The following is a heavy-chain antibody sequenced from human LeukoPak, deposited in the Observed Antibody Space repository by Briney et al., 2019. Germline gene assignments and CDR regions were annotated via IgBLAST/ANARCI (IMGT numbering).Heavy chain of an antibody. V-gene: IGHV1-46*01. CDR3: ARGGVLLWFGELRGGTYFDY. Sequence: ASVKVSCKASGYTFTSYYMHWVRQAPGQGLEWMGIINPSGGSTSYAQKFQGRVTMTRDMSTSTVYMELSSLRSEDTAVYYCARGGVLLWFGELRGGTYFDYWGQGTLVTVSS. CDR1: GYTFTSYY. D-gene: IGHD3-10*01. J-gene: IGHJ4*02. CDR2: INPSGGST.